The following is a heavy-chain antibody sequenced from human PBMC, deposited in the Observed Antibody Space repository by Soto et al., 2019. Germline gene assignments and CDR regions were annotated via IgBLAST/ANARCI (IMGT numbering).Heavy chain of an antibody. CDR1: GYTFTSYG. D-gene: IGHD3-9*01. V-gene: IGHV1-18*01. J-gene: IGHJ5*02. CDR2: ISAYNGNT. CDR3: ATTYDILNWFDP. Sequence: ASVKVSCKASGYTFTSYGISWVRQAPGQGLEWMGWISAYNGNTNYAQKLQGRVTMTTDTSTSTAYMELRSLRSDDTAVYYCATTYDILNWFDPWGQGTLVTVSS.